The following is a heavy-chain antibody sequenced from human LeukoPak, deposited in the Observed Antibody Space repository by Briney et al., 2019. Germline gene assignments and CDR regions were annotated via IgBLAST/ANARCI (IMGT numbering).Heavy chain of an antibody. V-gene: IGHV4-59*01. J-gene: IGHJ6*03. D-gene: IGHD2-15*01. Sequence: SETLSLTCTVSGGSISSYYWSWIRQPPGKGLEWIGYIYYSGSTNYNPSLKSRVTISVDTSKNQFSLKLSSVTAADTAVYYCARVLRGGGYYYYYYYMDVWGKGTTVTISS. CDR2: IYYSGST. CDR1: GGSISSYY. CDR3: ARVLRGGGYYYYYYYMDV.